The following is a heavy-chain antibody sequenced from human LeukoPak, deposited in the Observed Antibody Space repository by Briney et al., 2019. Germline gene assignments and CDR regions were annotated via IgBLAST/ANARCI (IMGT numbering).Heavy chain of an antibody. V-gene: IGHV1-8*01. Sequence: ASVKVSCKASGYTFTSYDINWVRQATGQGLEWMGWMNPNSGNTGYAQKFQGWVTMTRDTSISTAYMELSRLRSDDTAVYYCARTGDAYYTLFDYWGQGTLVTVSS. CDR1: GYTFTSYD. CDR3: ARTGDAYYTLFDY. J-gene: IGHJ4*02. CDR2: MNPNSGNT. D-gene: IGHD2-2*02.